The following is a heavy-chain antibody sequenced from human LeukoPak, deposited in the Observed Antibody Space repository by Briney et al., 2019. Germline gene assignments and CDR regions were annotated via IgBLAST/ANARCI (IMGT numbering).Heavy chain of an antibody. CDR2: INHSGST. V-gene: IGHV4-34*01. CDR1: GGSFSGYY. J-gene: IGHJ4*02. Sequence: SETLSLTCAVYGGSFSGYYWSWIRQPPGKGLEWIGEINHSGSTNYNPSLKSRVTISVDTSKNQFSLKLSSVTAADTAVYYCASREGYFDHWGQGTLVTVSS. D-gene: IGHD5-24*01. CDR3: ASREGYFDH.